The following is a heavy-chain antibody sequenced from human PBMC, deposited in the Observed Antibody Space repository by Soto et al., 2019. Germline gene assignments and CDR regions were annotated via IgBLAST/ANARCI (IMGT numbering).Heavy chain of an antibody. Sequence: ASVKVSCKASGGTFSSYAISWVRQAPGQGLEWMGGIIPIFGTANYAQKFQGRVTITADESTSTAYMELSSLRSEDTAVYYCARDIAVAGDDAFDIWGQGTMVTVSS. CDR2: IIPIFGTA. V-gene: IGHV1-69*13. J-gene: IGHJ3*02. CDR1: GGTFSSYA. D-gene: IGHD6-19*01. CDR3: ARDIAVAGDDAFDI.